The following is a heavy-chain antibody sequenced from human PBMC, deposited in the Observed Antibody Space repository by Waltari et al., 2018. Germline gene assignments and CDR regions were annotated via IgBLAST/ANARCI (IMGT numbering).Heavy chain of an antibody. Sequence: QVQLQESGPGLVKPSETLSLTCAVSGYSISSGYYWGWIRQPPGQGLAWIGSIYHSGSTYYNPSLKSRVTISVDTSKNQFSLKLSSVTAADTAVYYCARDGGWYDYVWGSYRANPFDYWGQGTLVTVSS. V-gene: IGHV4-38-2*02. D-gene: IGHD3-16*02. CDR1: GYSISSGYY. CDR2: IYHSGST. CDR3: ARDGGWYDYVWGSYRANPFDY. J-gene: IGHJ4*02.